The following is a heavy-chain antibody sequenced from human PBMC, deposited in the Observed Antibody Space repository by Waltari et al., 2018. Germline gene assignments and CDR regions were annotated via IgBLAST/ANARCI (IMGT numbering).Heavy chain of an antibody. V-gene: IGHV3-7*01. CDR1: GFTCSSYW. CDR3: ARDLGSSWYGGFDY. D-gene: IGHD6-13*01. Sequence: EVQLVESGGGLVQPGGSLRLSCAASGFTCSSYWMSWVRQAPGKGLEWVANIKQDGSEKYYVDSVKGRFTISRDNAKNSLYLQMNSLRAEDTAVYYCARDLGSSWYGGFDYWGQGTLVTVSS. CDR2: IKQDGSEK. J-gene: IGHJ4*02.